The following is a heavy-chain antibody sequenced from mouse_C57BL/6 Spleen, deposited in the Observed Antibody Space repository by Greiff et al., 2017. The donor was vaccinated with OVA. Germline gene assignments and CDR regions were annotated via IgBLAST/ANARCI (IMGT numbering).Heavy chain of an antibody. V-gene: IGHV5-4*01. CDR2: ISDGGSYT. CDR3: AREDSSGYVSFNY. Sequence: EVKLVESGGGLVKPGGSLKLSCAASGFTFSSYAMSWVRQTPEKRLEWVATISDGGSYTYYPDNVKGRFTISRDNAKNNLYLQMSHLKSEDTAMYYCAREDSSGYVSFNYWGQGTTLTVSS. CDR1: GFTFSSYA. D-gene: IGHD3-2*02. J-gene: IGHJ2*01.